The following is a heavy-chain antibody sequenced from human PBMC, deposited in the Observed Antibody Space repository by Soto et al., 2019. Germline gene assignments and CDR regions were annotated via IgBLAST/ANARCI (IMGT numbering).Heavy chain of an antibody. CDR2: IYYTGNT. CDR1: GASITTAYY. Sequence: NPSETLSLTCTVSGASITTAYYWTWVRQHPVKGLEWIGHIYYTGNTYYNPSLKSRLNISLDTSKNQFSLQLESMTAADTAIYYCARGSSFDPWGQGTQVTVSS. V-gene: IGHV4-31*03. D-gene: IGHD6-19*01. J-gene: IGHJ5*02. CDR3: ARGSSFDP.